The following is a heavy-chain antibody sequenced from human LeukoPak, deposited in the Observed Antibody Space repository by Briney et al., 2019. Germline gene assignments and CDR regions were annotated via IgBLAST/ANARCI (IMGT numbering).Heavy chain of an antibody. V-gene: IGHV3-30*02. CDR2: IRYDGSNK. CDR1: GFTFSSYG. CDR3: AKGPGYSSGWYPPGDYYYYMDV. J-gene: IGHJ6*03. D-gene: IGHD6-19*01. Sequence: PGGSLRLSCAASGFTFSSYGMHWVRQAPGKGLEWVAFIRYDGSNKYYADSVKGRFTISRDNSKNTLYLQMNSLRAEDTAVYYCAKGPGYSSGWYPPGDYYYYMDVWGKGTTVTISS.